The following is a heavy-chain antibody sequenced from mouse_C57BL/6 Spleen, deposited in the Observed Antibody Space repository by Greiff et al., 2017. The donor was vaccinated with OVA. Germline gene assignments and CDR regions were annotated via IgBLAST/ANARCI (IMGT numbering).Heavy chain of an antibody. CDR2: ISYDGSN. Sequence: VQLQQSGPGLVKPSQSLSLTCSVTGYSITSGYYWNWIRQFPGNKLEWMGYISYDGSNNYNPSLKNRISITRDTSKNQFFLKLNSVTTEDTATYYCAIITTVVEYFDVWGTGTTVTVSS. CDR3: AIITTVVEYFDV. CDR1: GYSITSGYY. J-gene: IGHJ1*03. V-gene: IGHV3-6*01. D-gene: IGHD1-1*01.